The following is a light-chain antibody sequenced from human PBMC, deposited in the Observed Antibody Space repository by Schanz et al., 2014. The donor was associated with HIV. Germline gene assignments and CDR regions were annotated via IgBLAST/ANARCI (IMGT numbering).Light chain of an antibody. CDR3: QQLNSFPYT. Sequence: DIQMTQSPSSLSASVGDRVTITCRASQRIDKNLNWYHQKPGKAPNLLIYAASTLHTGVPLRFSGSGSGTDFTLTINGLQPDDFATYYCQQLNSFPYTFGQGTMLEI. V-gene: IGKV1-17*01. CDR2: AAS. CDR1: QRIDKN. J-gene: IGKJ2*01.